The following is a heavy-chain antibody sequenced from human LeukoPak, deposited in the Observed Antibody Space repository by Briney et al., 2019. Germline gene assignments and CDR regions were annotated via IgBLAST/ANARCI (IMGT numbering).Heavy chain of an antibody. V-gene: IGHV3-30*02. CDR3: AKVGGYSYGSGYFDY. Sequence: GGSLRLSCAASGFTFSSYGMHWVRQAPGKGLEWVAFIRYDGSNKYYADSVKGRFTISRDNSKNSLYLQMNSLRAEDTALYYCAKVGGYSYGSGYFDYWGQGTLVTVSS. D-gene: IGHD5-18*01. CDR1: GFTFSSYG. J-gene: IGHJ4*02. CDR2: IRYDGSNK.